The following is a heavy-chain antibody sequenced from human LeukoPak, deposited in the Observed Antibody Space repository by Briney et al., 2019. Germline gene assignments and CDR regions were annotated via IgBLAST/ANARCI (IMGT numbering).Heavy chain of an antibody. D-gene: IGHD2-21*02. J-gene: IGHJ4*02. CDR1: GFTFSDYY. CDR3: ARVQVTAMIFDY. V-gene: IGHV3-11*06. Sequence: GGSLRLSCAASGFTFSDYYMSWIRQAPGKGLEWVSYISSSSSYTNYADSMKGRFTISRDNAKNSLYLQMNSLRAEDTAVYYCARVQVTAMIFDYWGQGTLVTVSS. CDR2: ISSSSSYT.